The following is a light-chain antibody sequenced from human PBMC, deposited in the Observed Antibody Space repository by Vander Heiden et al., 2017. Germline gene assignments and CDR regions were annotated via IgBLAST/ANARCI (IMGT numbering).Light chain of an antibody. CDR3: QQRSIWLSLT. J-gene: IGKJ4*01. Sequence: EIVLTQSPATLSLSPGERATLSCRASQSVSSYLAWYQQKPGQAPRLLIYDASNRATGIPARFSGSGSGTDFTLTISSLEPEDFAVYYCQQRSIWLSLTFGGGTKVEIK. CDR1: QSVSSY. V-gene: IGKV3-11*01. CDR2: DAS.